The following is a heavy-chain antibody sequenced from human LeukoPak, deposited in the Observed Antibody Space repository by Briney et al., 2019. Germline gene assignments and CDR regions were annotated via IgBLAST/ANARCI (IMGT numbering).Heavy chain of an antibody. V-gene: IGHV6-1*01. CDR3: AKALDSYDSSGYHIH. Sequence: SQTLSLTCAISGDSVSSNSAAWNWIRQSPSRGLEWLGRTYYRSKWYNDYAVSVKSRITINPDTSKNQFSLQMNSVTPEDTAVYYCAKALDSYDSSGYHIHWGQGTPVTVSS. J-gene: IGHJ4*02. D-gene: IGHD3-22*01. CDR1: GDSVSSNSAA. CDR2: TYYRSKWYN.